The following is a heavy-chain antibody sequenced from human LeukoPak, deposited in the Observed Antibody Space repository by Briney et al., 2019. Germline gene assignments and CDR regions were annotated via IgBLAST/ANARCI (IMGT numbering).Heavy chain of an antibody. J-gene: IGHJ3*02. CDR1: GFTFSSYA. CDR3: ARDKRRRNSGSRFDAFDI. CDR2: ISGSGGST. Sequence: GGSLRLSCAASGFTFSSYAMSWVRQAPGKGLEWVSAISGSGGSTYYADSVKGRFTTSRDNCKNTLYLQRNSLRAEDTAVYYCARDKRRRNSGSRFDAFDIWGQGTMVTVSS. D-gene: IGHD2/OR15-2a*01. V-gene: IGHV3-23*01.